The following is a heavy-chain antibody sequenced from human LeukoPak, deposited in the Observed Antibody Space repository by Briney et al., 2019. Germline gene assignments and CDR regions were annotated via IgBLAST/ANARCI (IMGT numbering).Heavy chain of an antibody. CDR2: IIPIFGTA. V-gene: IGHV1-69*13. Sequence: SVKVSCKASGYTFTSYGISWVRQAPGQGLEWMGGIIPIFGTANYAQKFQGRVTITADESTSTAYMELSSLRSEDTAVYYCASAQSIAAAGNLNWFDPWGQGTLVTVSS. D-gene: IGHD6-13*01. J-gene: IGHJ5*02. CDR1: GYTFTSYG. CDR3: ASAQSIAAAGNLNWFDP.